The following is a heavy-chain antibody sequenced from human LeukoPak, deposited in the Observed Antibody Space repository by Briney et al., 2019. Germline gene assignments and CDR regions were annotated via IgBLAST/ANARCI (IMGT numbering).Heavy chain of an antibody. CDR3: ARDLDPIAAAGTALY. D-gene: IGHD6-13*01. Sequence: ASVKVSCKASGYTFTGYYMHWVRQAPGQRLEWMGWINAGNGNTKYSQKFQGRVTITRDTSASTAYMELSSLRSEDTAVYYCARDLDPIAAAGTALYWGQGTLVTVSS. V-gene: IGHV1-3*01. CDR1: GYTFTGYY. J-gene: IGHJ4*02. CDR2: INAGNGNT.